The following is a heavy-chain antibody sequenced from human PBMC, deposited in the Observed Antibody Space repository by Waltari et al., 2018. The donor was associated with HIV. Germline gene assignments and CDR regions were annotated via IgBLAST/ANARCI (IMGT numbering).Heavy chain of an antibody. CDR2: ITRYTANT. Sequence: QIRLFQSDPSVRKPGASVTLSCRTSGYPFITYHVTWVRQSLGQRLDWMGGITRYTANTNYTRESQGRVTLTTDAAAATAYLELRDLRPDDTAMYFCTRGNIWGSYRYFDYWGPGTLVTVS. D-gene: IGHD3-16*02. V-gene: IGHV1-18*01. J-gene: IGHJ4*02. CDR3: TRGNIWGSYRYFDY. CDR1: GYPFITYH.